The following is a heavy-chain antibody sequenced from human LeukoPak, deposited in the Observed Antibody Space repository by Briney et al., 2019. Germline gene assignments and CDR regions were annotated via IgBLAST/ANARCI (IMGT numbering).Heavy chain of an antibody. Sequence: SETLSLTCAVYGGSFSGYYWSWIRQPPGKGLEWIGEINHSGSTNYNPSLKSRVTMSVDTSKNQFSLWLSSVTAADTAVYYCAREPINYDSWFDPWGQGILVTVSS. J-gene: IGHJ5*02. V-gene: IGHV4-34*01. CDR1: GGSFSGYY. D-gene: IGHD3-3*01. CDR3: AREPINYDSWFDP. CDR2: INHSGST.